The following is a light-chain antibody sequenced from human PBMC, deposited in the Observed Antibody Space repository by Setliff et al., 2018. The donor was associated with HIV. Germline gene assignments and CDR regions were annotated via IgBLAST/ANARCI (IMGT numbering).Light chain of an antibody. CDR1: ASDIGNYNY. V-gene: IGLV2-11*01. J-gene: IGLJ1*01. CDR2: DVT. CDR3: CSYGGTSTSLYV. Sequence: QSALTQPRSVSGSPGQSVTISCTGTASDIGNYNYVSWYQRHPDKVPKLIIYDVTKRPSGVPDRFSGSKSGNTASLTISGLQAEDEGDYYCCSYGGTSTSLYVFGTGTKVTVL.